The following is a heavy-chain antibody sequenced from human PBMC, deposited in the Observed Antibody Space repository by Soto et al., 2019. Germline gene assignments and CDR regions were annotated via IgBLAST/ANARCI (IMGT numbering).Heavy chain of an antibody. CDR3: AYAVVRTPRSYYYGMDV. Sequence: PGGSLRLSCVASGFTFSNYAMSWVRQAPGKGLEWVSGISASGGNTYYTGSVKGRFTISRDNSKSTLYLQLNTLRAEDTAIYYCAYAVVRTPRSYYYGMDVWGQGTTVTVSS. V-gene: IGHV3-23*01. CDR2: ISASGGNT. D-gene: IGHD2-15*01. CDR1: GFTFSNYA. J-gene: IGHJ6*02.